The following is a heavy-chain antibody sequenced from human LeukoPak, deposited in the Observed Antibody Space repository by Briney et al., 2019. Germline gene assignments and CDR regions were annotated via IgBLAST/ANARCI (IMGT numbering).Heavy chain of an antibody. CDR1: GFTFSSYW. D-gene: IGHD3-16*02. J-gene: IGHJ4*02. V-gene: IGHV3-7*01. CDR3: AREQTPVIHYYFDS. CDR2: IKQDGSDY. Sequence: GGSLRLSCAASGFTFSSYWMSWVRQAPGKGLEWVANIKQDGSDYYYVDSVKGRFTISRDNAKNSLYLQMNSLRAEDTAVYYCAREQTPVIHYYFDSWGQGALVTVSS.